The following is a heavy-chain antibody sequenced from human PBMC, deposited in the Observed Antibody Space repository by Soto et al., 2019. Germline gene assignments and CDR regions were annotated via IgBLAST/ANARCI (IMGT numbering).Heavy chain of an antibody. CDR1: GLTFSSYG. D-gene: IGHD4-17*01. J-gene: IGHJ4*02. CDR2: IWYDGGDK. V-gene: IGHV3-33*01. Sequence: QVQLVESGGGVVQPGRSLRLSCAASGLTFSSYGMHWVRQAPGKGLEWVAIIWYDGGDKYYVDSAKGRFTISRDNSKNTLYLQMNSLRAEDTAVYYCARSASFGDYALDYWGQGTLVIVSS. CDR3: ARSASFGDYALDY.